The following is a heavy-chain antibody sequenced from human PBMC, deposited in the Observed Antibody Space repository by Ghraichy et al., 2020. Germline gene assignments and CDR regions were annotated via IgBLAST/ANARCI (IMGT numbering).Heavy chain of an antibody. Sequence: GGSLRLSCVGSEFSFNKFWMSWVRQAPGKGLEWVASIKQGGGEKHYADSLKDRIAISRDNTQNSLFLQLDSLRVDDTAVYYCARARGGWCTTTNCFAEYAEYWGEGTLVTVSS. CDR2: IKQGGGEK. V-gene: IGHV3-7*01. J-gene: IGHJ4*02. D-gene: IGHD1-26*01. CDR1: EFSFNKFW. CDR3: ARARGGWCTTTNCFAEYAEY.